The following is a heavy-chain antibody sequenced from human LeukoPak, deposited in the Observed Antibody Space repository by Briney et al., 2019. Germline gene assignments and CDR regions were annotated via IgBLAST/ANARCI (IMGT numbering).Heavy chain of an antibody. CDR1: GFTFSGYG. V-gene: IGHV3-30*18. J-gene: IGHJ6*02. Sequence: GRSLRLSCAASGFTFSGYGMHWVRQAPGKGLEWVAVISYDGSNKYYADSVKGRFTISRDNSKNTLYLQMNSLRAEDTAVYYCAKEVSDIVVVPTGYYYGMDVWGQGTTVTVSS. CDR3: AKEVSDIVVVPTGYYYGMDV. CDR2: ISYDGSNK. D-gene: IGHD2-15*01.